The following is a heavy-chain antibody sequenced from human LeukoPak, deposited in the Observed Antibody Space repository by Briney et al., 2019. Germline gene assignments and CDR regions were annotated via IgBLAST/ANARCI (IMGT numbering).Heavy chain of an antibody. V-gene: IGHV1-2*02. D-gene: IGHD3-10*01. J-gene: IGHJ4*02. CDR2: INPNSGGT. CDR1: GYTFTGYY. Sequence: GASVKVSCKASGYTFTGYYMHWVRQAPGQGLEWMGWINPNSGGTNYAQKFQGRVTMTRDTSISTAYMKLSRLRSDDTAVYYCARVRWFGESYYFDYWGQGTLVTVSS. CDR3: ARVRWFGESYYFDY.